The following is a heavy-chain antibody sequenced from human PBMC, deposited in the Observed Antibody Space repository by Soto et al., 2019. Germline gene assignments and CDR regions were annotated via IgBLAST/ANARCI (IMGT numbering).Heavy chain of an antibody. CDR1: GGTFSSYA. V-gene: IGHV1-69*13. CDR3: ALSPRPKKWLLTAGFDY. CDR2: IMPIVGRA. J-gene: IGHJ4*02. Sequence: ASVKVSCKASGGTFSSYAISGVRQAPGQGIEWMGGIMPIVGRANYARKYKGRVKITADESTSPAYMELSSLRSEDAAVYYYALSPRPKKWLLTAGFDYWGQGTLVKVSS. D-gene: IGHD6-19*01.